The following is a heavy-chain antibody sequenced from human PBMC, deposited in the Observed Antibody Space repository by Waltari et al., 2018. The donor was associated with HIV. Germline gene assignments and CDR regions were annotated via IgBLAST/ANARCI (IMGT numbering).Heavy chain of an antibody. V-gene: IGHV3-30*02. D-gene: IGHD2-2*02. CDR2: IRYEGTNK. Sequence: QVHLVESGGGVVQPGGSLRLSCAASGFTFSSYGMHWVRQAPGKGVEWVAIIRYEGTNKYSAYSVKGRFTIFRDNSKNTLYLQMNSLRAEDTAVYYCAKAPYCSTTSCYTFFFDYWGQGTLVTVSS. CDR1: GFTFSSYG. CDR3: AKAPYCSTTSCYTFFFDY. J-gene: IGHJ4*02.